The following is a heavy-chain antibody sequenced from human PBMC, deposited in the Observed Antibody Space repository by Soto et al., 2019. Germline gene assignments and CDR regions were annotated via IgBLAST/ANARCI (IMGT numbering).Heavy chain of an antibody. V-gene: IGHV3-7*01. CDR1: GFTFSSYW. CDR2: IKQDGSEK. Sequence: GGSLRLSCAASGFTFSSYWMSWVRQAPGKGLKWVANIKQDGSEKYYVDSVKGRFTISRDNAKNSLYLQMNSLRAEDTVVYYCARSDGNWNTGDHAIDPPSYYFDYWGQGTLVTVSS. CDR3: ARSDGNWNTGDHAIDPPSYYFDY. D-gene: IGHD1-20*01. J-gene: IGHJ4*02.